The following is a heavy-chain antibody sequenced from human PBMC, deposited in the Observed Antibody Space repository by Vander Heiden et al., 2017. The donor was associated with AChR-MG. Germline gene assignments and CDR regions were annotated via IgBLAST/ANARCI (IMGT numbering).Heavy chain of an antibody. J-gene: IGHJ6*02. Sequence: QVQLQESGPGLVTPSETLSLTCTVSGDPIRSYYLSWVRQPPGKGLGWLGYVYDAGSTTYNPSLKGRVTISVDTSKNQISLRLSSVTAADTALYYCASQRGGWRYYYGLDVWGQGTTVTVSS. CDR3: ASQRGGWRYYYGLDV. CDR1: GDPIRSYY. CDR2: VYDAGST. V-gene: IGHV4-59*08. D-gene: IGHD6-19*01.